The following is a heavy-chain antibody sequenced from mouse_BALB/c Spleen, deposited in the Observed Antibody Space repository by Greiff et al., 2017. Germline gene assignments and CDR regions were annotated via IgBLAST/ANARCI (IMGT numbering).Heavy chain of an antibody. CDR2: IWTGGGT. J-gene: IGHJ1*01. Sequence: QVQLKESGPGLVAPSQSLSITCTVSGFSLTSYDISWIRQPPGKGLEWLGVIWTGGGTNYNSAFMSRLSISKDNSKSQVFLKMNSLQTEDTAIYDCVRLTTVVSRYGDVWGAGTTVTVSS. CDR3: VRLTTVVSRYGDV. D-gene: IGHD1-1*01. V-gene: IGHV2-9-2*01. CDR1: GFSLTSYD.